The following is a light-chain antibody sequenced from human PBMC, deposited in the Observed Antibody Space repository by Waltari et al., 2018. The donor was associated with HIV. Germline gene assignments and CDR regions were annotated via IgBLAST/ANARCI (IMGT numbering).Light chain of an antibody. CDR2: WAS. V-gene: IGKV4-1*01. CDR3: QQYYSTPPYT. CDR1: QSVLYSSNNKNY. Sequence: DIVMNQSPDYLAVSLGEGATINCKSSQSVLYSSNNKNYLAWYQQKPGQPPKLLIYWASTRESGVPDRFSGSGSGTDFTLTISSLQAEDVAVYYCQQYYSTPPYTFGQGTKLEIK. J-gene: IGKJ2*01.